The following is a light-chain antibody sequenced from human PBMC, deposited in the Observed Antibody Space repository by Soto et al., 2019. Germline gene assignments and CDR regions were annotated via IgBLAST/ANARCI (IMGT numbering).Light chain of an antibody. Sequence: EIVLTQSPATLSSFPGDRVTISCRASQYINTRLAWYQHRPGQAPRLLIYQTSIRAAGIPARFSASGTGTDVTLTISDVQPEDFAVYYCHQRQSWPRTFGQGTKVDIK. CDR1: QYINTR. V-gene: IGKV3-11*01. J-gene: IGKJ1*01. CDR2: QTS. CDR3: HQRQSWPRT.